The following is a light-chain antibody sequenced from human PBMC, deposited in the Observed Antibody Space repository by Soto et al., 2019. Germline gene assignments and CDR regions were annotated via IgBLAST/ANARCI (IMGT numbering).Light chain of an antibody. CDR1: QSFNNW. V-gene: IGKV1-5*03. CDR2: KAS. J-gene: IGKJ1*01. Sequence: DIQMTQSPSTLSASVGDTVTITCRASQSFNNWVAWYQQKPGKAPKILIYKASTLERGVPSRFSGSGSGTEFTLTISSLQPDDFATYYYQQYNSYSWTFGRGTKVEIK. CDR3: QQYNSYSWT.